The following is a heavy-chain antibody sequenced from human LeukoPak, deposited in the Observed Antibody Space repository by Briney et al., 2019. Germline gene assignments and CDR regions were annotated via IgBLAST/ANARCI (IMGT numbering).Heavy chain of an antibody. Sequence: ASVKVSCKTSGYTFTGYYIYWVRQAPGQGLEWMGWINPNSDGTNYAQNFQGRVTMTSDTSITTVYMELSGLTSDDTAVYYCARDLFGGPLGESRGGYFDYWGQGTLVTVSS. J-gene: IGHJ4*02. CDR1: GYTFTGYY. CDR3: ARDLFGGPLGESRGGYFDY. D-gene: IGHD3-10*01. CDR2: INPNSDGT. V-gene: IGHV1-2*02.